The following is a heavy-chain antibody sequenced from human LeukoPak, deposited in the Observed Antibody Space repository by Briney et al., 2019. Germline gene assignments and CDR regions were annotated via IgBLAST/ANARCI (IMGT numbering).Heavy chain of an antibody. CDR1: GYTFTSYG. D-gene: IGHD3-22*01. Sequence: GASVKVSCKASGYTFTSYGISWVRQAPGQGLEWMGWISAYNGNTNYAQKLQGRVTMTTDTSTSTAYMELRSLRSDGTAVYYCARHTSYDSSGYYYYYGMDVWGQETTVTVSS. CDR3: ARHTSYDSSGYYYYYGMDV. J-gene: IGHJ6*02. V-gene: IGHV1-18*01. CDR2: ISAYNGNT.